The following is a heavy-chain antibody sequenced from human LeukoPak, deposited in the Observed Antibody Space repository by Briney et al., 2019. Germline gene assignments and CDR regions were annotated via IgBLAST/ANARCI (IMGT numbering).Heavy chain of an antibody. Sequence: TGGSLRLSCAASGFTFSSYAMSWVRQAPGKGLEWVSAISGSGGSTYYADSVKGRFTISRDNSKNTLHLQMNSLRAEDTAVYYCAKDGYDSSGYYTTPFDYWGQGTLVTVSS. CDR2: ISGSGGST. J-gene: IGHJ4*02. D-gene: IGHD3-22*01. V-gene: IGHV3-23*01. CDR1: GFTFSSYA. CDR3: AKDGYDSSGYYTTPFDY.